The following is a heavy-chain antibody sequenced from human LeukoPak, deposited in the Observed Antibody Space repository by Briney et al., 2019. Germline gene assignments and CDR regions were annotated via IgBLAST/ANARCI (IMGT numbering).Heavy chain of an antibody. CDR2: INHSGST. D-gene: IGHD2-2*02. Sequence: PSETLSLTCAVYGGSFSGYYWSWIRQPPGKGLEWIGEINHSGSTNYNPSLKSRVTISVDTSKNQFSLKLSSVTAADTAVYYCARSYCSSTSCYNRLKYFQHWGQGTLVTVSS. CDR1: GGSFSGYY. V-gene: IGHV4-34*01. CDR3: ARSYCSSTSCYNRLKYFQH. J-gene: IGHJ1*01.